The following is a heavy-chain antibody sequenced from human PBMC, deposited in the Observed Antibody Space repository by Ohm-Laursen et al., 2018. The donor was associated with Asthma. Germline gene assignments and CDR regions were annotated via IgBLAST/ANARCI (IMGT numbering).Heavy chain of an antibody. CDR1: GFSLSTSGMC. CDR3: AREQRKLPRYSGPYGMDV. Sequence: PTQTLTLTFTFSGFSLSTSGMCVSWIRQPPGKALEWLALIDWDDDKYYSTSLKTRLTISKDTSKNQVVLTMTNMDPVDTATYYCAREQRKLPRYSGPYGMDVWGQGTTVTVSS. V-gene: IGHV2-70*01. CDR2: IDWDDDK. D-gene: IGHD5-12*01. J-gene: IGHJ6*02.